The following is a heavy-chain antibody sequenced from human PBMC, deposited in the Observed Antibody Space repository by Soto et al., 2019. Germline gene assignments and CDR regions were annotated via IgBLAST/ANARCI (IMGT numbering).Heavy chain of an antibody. V-gene: IGHV1-8*02. CDR3: ARGPRYCSSTSCRIHFDY. CDR2: MNPNSGNT. J-gene: IGHJ4*02. D-gene: IGHD2-2*01. CDR1: GYTFSSHA. Sequence: APVKLSCKASGYTFSSHALHWVRQATGQGLEWMGWMNPNSGNTGYAQKFQGGVTMTRNTSISTAYMELSSLRSEDTAVYYCARGPRYCSSTSCRIHFDYWGQGTLVTVSS.